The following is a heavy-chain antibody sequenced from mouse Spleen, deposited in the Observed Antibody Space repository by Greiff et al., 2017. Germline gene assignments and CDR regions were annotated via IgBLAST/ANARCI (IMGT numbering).Heavy chain of an antibody. J-gene: IGHJ3*01. CDR1: GYTFTSYW. V-gene: IGHV1-69*01. Sequence: QVQLQQPGAELVMPGASVKLSCKASGYTFTSYWMHWVKQRPGQGLEWIGEIDPSDSYTNYNQKFKGKATLTVDKSSSTAYMQLSSLTSEDSAVYYCARSMITTAWFAYWGQGTLVTVSA. D-gene: IGHD2-4*01. CDR3: ARSMITTAWFAY. CDR2: IDPSDSYT.